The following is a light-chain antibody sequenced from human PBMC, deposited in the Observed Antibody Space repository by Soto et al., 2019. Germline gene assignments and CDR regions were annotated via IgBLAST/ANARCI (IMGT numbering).Light chain of an antibody. V-gene: IGKV3-20*01. CDR3: QQYCDFPRFT. J-gene: IGKJ3*01. Sequence: DIVLTQSPGTLSLSPGERATLSCRASQSVRNSYLAWYQQKPGQAPRLLIYGASSRATGVPDRFSGSGSGTDFTLTISRLVSEDFAVYYCQQYCDFPRFTFGPGTKVDLK. CDR2: GAS. CDR1: QSVRNSY.